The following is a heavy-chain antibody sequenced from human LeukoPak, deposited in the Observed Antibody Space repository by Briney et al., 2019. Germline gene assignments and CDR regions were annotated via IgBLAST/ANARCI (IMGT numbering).Heavy chain of an antibody. J-gene: IGHJ4*02. CDR3: ARARSIVVASLYYFDD. Sequence: SETLSLTCTVSGYSISSTYCWGWIRQPPGKGLEWIGRVCHSGSTYYNPSLKSRVSISVDTSQNQFSLKLSSLTAADTAVYYCARARSIVVASLYYFDDWGQGTLVTVSS. D-gene: IGHD3-22*01. CDR1: GYSISSTYC. V-gene: IGHV4-38-2*02. CDR2: VCHSGST.